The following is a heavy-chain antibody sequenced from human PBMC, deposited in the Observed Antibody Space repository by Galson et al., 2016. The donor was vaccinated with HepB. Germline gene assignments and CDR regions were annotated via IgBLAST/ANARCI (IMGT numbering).Heavy chain of an antibody. CDR1: GFTFSDYY. V-gene: IGHV3-11*01. Sequence: SLRLSCAASGFTFSDYYMSWIRQAPGKGLEWVSYISSSGSTIYYADSVKGRFTISRDNAKNSLYLQMNSLRAEDTAVYYCARDQSTYSSSSFVKLLPNWFDPWGQGTLFTVSS. D-gene: IGHD6-6*01. J-gene: IGHJ5*02. CDR3: ARDQSTYSSSSFVKLLPNWFDP. CDR2: ISSSGSTI.